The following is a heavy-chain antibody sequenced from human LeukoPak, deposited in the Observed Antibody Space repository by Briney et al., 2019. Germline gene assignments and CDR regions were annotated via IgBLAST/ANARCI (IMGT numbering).Heavy chain of an antibody. CDR1: GYTFTGYY. V-gene: IGHV1-2*02. CDR3: ARDVGIVATITTTYNWFDP. Sequence: ASVKVSCKASGYTFTGYYMHWVRQAPGQGLEWMGWMNPNSGGTNYAQKFQGRVTMTRDTSISTAYMELSRLRSDDTAVYYCARDVGIVATITTTYNWFDPWGQGTLVTVSS. D-gene: IGHD5-12*01. J-gene: IGHJ5*02. CDR2: MNPNSGGT.